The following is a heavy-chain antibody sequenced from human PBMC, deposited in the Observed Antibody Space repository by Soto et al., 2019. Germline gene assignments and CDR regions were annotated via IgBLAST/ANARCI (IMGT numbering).Heavy chain of an antibody. D-gene: IGHD1-7*01. Sequence: ASVKVSCKVSGYTLTELSMHWVRQAPGKGLEWRGGFDPEDGETIYAQKFQGRVTMTEDTSTDTAYMELSSLRSEGTAVYYCATSIRLYNWNYEAFDIWGQGTMVTVSS. CDR2: FDPEDGET. CDR3: ATSIRLYNWNYEAFDI. V-gene: IGHV1-24*01. CDR1: GYTLTELS. J-gene: IGHJ3*02.